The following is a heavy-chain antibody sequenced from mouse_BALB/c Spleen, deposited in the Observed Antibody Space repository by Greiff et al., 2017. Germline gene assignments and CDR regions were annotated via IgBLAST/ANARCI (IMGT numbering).Heavy chain of an antibody. CDR1: GFTFTDYY. D-gene: IGHD2-3*01. Sequence: EVKLMESGGGLVQPGGSLRLSCATSGFTFTDYYMSWVRQPPGKALEWLGFIRNKANGYTTEYSASVKGRFTISRDNSQSILYLQMNTLRAEDSATYYCARDKGDGYYYYAMDYWGQGTSVTVSS. J-gene: IGHJ4*01. CDR2: IRNKANGYTT. V-gene: IGHV7-3*02. CDR3: ARDKGDGYYYYAMDY.